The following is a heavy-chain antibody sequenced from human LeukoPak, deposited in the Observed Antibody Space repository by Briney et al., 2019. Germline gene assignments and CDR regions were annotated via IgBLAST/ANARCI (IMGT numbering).Heavy chain of an antibody. J-gene: IGHJ5*02. CDR2: MNPNSGST. CDR1: GYTFTSYD. Sequence: ASVKVSCKASGYTFTSYDINWVRQATGQGLEWMGWMNPNSGSTGYAQKFQGRVTMTRNTSISTAYMELSSLRSEDTAVYYCARVGSVVVVAATGRYNWFDPWGQGTLVTVSS. CDR3: ARVGSVVVVAATGRYNWFDP. V-gene: IGHV1-8*01. D-gene: IGHD2-15*01.